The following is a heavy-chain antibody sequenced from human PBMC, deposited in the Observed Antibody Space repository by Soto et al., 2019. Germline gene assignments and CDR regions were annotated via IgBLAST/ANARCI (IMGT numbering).Heavy chain of an antibody. V-gene: IGHV4-34*01. CDR1: GGSFSGYY. D-gene: IGHD2-8*01. J-gene: IGHJ5*02. CDR2: INHSGST. Sequence: SETLSLTCAVDGGSFSGYYWSWIRQPPGKGLEWIGEINHSGSTNYNPSLKSRVTISVDTSKNQFSLKLSSVTAADTAVYYCARHRVLMVYARKGGNWLDPWGQRPLVTVSS. CDR3: ARHRVLMVYARKGGNWLDP.